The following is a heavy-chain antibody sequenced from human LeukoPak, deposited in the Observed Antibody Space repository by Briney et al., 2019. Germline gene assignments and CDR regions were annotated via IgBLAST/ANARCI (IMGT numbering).Heavy chain of an antibody. V-gene: IGHV4-39*07. J-gene: IGHJ4*02. Sequence: SETLSLTCTVSGDSISSSTYYWAWIRQPPGKGLEYIGSYSGSTYYNPSLKSRVTISVDTSKKQFSLKLSSVTAADTAVYYCASDYGSGSYRFDFWGQGTLVSVSS. CDR1: GDSISSSTYY. CDR3: ASDYGSGSYRFDF. D-gene: IGHD3-10*01. CDR2: YSGST.